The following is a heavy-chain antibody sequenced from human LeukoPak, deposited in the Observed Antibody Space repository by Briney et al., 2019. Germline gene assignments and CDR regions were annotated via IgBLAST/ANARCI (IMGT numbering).Heavy chain of an antibody. Sequence: SETLSLTCTVSGGSISSYYWSWIRQPPGKGLEWIGYIYYSGSTNYNPSLKSRVTISVDTSKNQFSLKLSSVTAADTAVYYCARSYYYDSSGYYQIDYWGRGTLVTVSS. CDR2: IYYSGST. J-gene: IGHJ4*02. V-gene: IGHV4-59*01. CDR1: GGSISSYY. D-gene: IGHD3-22*01. CDR3: ARSYYYDSSGYYQIDY.